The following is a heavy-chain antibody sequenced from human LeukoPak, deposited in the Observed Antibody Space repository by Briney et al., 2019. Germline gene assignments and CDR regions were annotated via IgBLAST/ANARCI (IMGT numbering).Heavy chain of an antibody. D-gene: IGHD6-19*01. CDR2: ISGSGAFT. CDR1: GFTFSSYA. CDR3: ARGLRIAVAGNIDY. J-gene: IGHJ4*02. V-gene: IGHV3-23*01. Sequence: GGSLRLSCAASGFTFSSYAMSWVRQAPGKGLEWVSGISGSGAFTYYADSVKGRFTISRDNSKNTLYLQMNSLRAEDTAVYYCARGLRIAVAGNIDYWGQGTLVTVSS.